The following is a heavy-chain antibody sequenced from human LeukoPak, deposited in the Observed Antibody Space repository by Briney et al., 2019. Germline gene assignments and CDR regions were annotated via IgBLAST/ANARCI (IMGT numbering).Heavy chain of an antibody. CDR3: ARGAQAVALDY. V-gene: IGHV3-30*04. Sequence: PGGSLRLSCAASGFTFSSYAMHWVRQAPGKGLEWVAVISYDGSNKYYADSVKGRFTISRDNSKSTLYLQMNSLRAEDTAVYYCARGAQAVALDYWGQGTLVTVSS. J-gene: IGHJ4*02. CDR1: GFTFSSYA. CDR2: ISYDGSNK. D-gene: IGHD6-19*01.